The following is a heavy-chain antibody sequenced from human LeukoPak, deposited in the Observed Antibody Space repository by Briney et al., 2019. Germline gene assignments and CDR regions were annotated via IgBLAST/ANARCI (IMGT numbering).Heavy chain of an antibody. D-gene: IGHD5-24*01. Sequence: ASVKVSCKASGYTFTSYYVHWVRQAPGQGLEWMGIINPSGGSTSYAQKFQGRVTMTSDTSTSTVYMEVSSLRSEDTAVYYCARVYKVGDGLDYWGQGTLVTVSS. J-gene: IGHJ4*02. CDR2: INPSGGST. V-gene: IGHV1-46*01. CDR3: ARVYKVGDGLDY. CDR1: GYTFTSYY.